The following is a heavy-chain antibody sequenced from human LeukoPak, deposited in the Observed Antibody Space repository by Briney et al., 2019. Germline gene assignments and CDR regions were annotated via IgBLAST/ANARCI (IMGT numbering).Heavy chain of an antibody. CDR1: GFTFNHYW. Sequence: GGSLRLSCAASGFTFNHYWMSWVRQIPGTGLQWVAKIHPDGTETHYADSVKGRFTFSRDNAKNSMYLQMNSLRAEDTAVYYCARLRGSYMDSWGQGTLVTVSS. D-gene: IGHD1-26*01. CDR3: ARLRGSYMDS. J-gene: IGHJ4*02. CDR2: IHPDGTET. V-gene: IGHV3-7*01.